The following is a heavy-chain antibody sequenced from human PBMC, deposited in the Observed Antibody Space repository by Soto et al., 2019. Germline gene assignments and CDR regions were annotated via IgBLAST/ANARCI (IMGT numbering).Heavy chain of an antibody. Sequence: QVQLVQSGAEVKKPGASVKVSCKASGYTFTSYYMRWVRQAPGQGLEWMGIINPSGGSTSYAQKFQGRVTMTRDTATSTVYMELSSLRSEDTAVYYCARPLAAAGLDFDYWGQGTLVTVSS. V-gene: IGHV1-46*01. J-gene: IGHJ4*02. CDR1: GYTFTSYY. CDR2: INPSGGST. CDR3: ARPLAAAGLDFDY. D-gene: IGHD6-13*01.